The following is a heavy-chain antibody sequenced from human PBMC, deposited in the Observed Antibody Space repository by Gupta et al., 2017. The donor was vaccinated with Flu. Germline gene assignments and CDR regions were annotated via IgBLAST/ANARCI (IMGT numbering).Heavy chain of an antibody. D-gene: IGHD2-2*01. J-gene: IGHJ4*02. CDR1: Y. V-gene: IGHV1-2*05. CDR2: INPNSGGT. Sequence: YMNGWRQAPGQGLEWMGRINPNSGGTKFAQKFQGRVTLTSDTSISTAYMELSRLTSDDTGVYYCARVTYCSTTSCYQPFDYWGQGTLVTVSS. CDR3: ARVTYCSTTSCYQPFDY.